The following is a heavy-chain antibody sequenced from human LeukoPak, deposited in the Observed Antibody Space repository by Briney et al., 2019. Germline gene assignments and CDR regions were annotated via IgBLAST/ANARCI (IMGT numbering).Heavy chain of an antibody. D-gene: IGHD2-2*01. CDR3: ARNPPRYQLPKKYGMDV. V-gene: IGHV1-2*02. Sequence: ASVKVSCKASGYSFTGYYMHWVRQAPGQGLEWMGWINPNTGGTNYAQKFQGRVTMTRDTSITTAYMELSSLRSEDTAVYYCARNPPRYQLPKKYGMDVWDQGTTVTDSS. CDR1: GYSFTGYY. CDR2: INPNTGGT. J-gene: IGHJ6*02.